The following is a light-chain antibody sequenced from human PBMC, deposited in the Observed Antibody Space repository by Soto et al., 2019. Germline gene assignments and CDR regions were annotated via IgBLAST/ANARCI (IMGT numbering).Light chain of an antibody. CDR2: DVS. CDR1: SSDVGGYNY. Sequence: QSALTQPASVSGSPGQSITISCTGPSSDVGGYNYVSWYQQHPGKAPKLMIYDVSNRPSGVSNRFSGSKSGNTVSLTISGLQAEDEADYYCSSYTSNSTLNVFGTGTKLTVL. J-gene: IGLJ1*01. CDR3: SSYTSNSTLNV. V-gene: IGLV2-14*01.